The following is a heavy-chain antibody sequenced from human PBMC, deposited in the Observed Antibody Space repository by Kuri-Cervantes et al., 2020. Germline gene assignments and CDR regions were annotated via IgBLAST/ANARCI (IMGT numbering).Heavy chain of an antibody. CDR2: MNPNSGNT. J-gene: IGHJ3*02. D-gene: IGHD3-16*01. CDR1: GYTFTSYD. Sequence: ASVKVSCKASGYTFTSYDINWVRQATGQGLEWMGWMNPNSGNTGYAQKFQGRVTMTRNTSISTAYMELTSLRSDDTAVYYCARALYYDREGDDIWGQGTMVTVSS. V-gene: IGHV1-8*01. CDR3: ARALYYDREGDDI.